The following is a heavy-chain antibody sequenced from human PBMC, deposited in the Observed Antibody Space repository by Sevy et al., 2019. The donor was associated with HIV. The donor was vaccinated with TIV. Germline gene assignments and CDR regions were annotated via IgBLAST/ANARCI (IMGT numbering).Heavy chain of an antibody. V-gene: IGHV3-74*01. CDR1: GFTFSKSW. Sequence: GGSLRLSCTASGFTFSKSWMHWVRQVPGKGLQWVSRVKTDGSGTIYADSVKGRFIISRDNAKNTVYLQMNSLGAEDTAVYFCVRDSGSYSLFDYWGQRTLVTVSS. CDR2: VKTDGSGT. CDR3: VRDSGSYSLFDY. D-gene: IGHD3-10*01. J-gene: IGHJ4*02.